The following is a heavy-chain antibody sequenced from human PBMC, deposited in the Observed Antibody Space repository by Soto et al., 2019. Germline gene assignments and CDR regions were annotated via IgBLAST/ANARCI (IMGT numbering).Heavy chain of an antibody. CDR3: AKDLRITTRLGDYFGMDV. CDR2: LSHDGTNK. J-gene: IGHJ6*02. V-gene: IGHV3-30*18. Sequence: QVHLVESGGGVVQPGRSLRLSCAASGFTFSNYGIHWVRQAPGKGLEWVAVLSHDGTNKYYADSVKGRFTISRDNSKNTLYLQMNSLTPEDTAVYFCAKDLRITTRLGDYFGMDVWGQGTTVTVSS. CDR1: GFTFSNYG. D-gene: IGHD6-6*01.